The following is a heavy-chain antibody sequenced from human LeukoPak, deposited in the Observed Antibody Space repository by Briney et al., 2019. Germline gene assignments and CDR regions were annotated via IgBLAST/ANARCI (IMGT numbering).Heavy chain of an antibody. CDR1: GYTLAELS. D-gene: IGHD2-2*01. J-gene: IGHJ6*02. CDR3: ATRGYCSSTSCYANYYYYGMDV. V-gene: IGHV1-24*01. Sequence: ASVKVSCTVSGYTLAELSMHWVRQAPGKGLEWMGGFDPEDGETIYAQKFQDRVTMTEDTSTDTAYMELSSLRSEDTAVYYCATRGYCSSTSCYANYYYYGMDVWGQGTTVTVSS. CDR2: FDPEDGET.